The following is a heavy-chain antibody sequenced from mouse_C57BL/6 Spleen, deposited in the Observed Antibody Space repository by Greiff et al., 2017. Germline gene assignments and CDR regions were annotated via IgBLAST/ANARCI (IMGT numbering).Heavy chain of an antibody. D-gene: IGHD2-2*01. CDR3: ARTGYLYAIDY. CDR2: IYPGDGDT. J-gene: IGHJ4*01. V-gene: IGHV1-80*01. Sequence: LQQSGASVKISCKASGYAFSSYWMNWVKQRPGKGLEWLGQIYPGDGDTNYNGKFKGKATLTADKSSSTAYMQLSSLTAEDAAVYFCARTGYLYAIDYWGQGTSVTVSS. CDR1: GYAFSSYW.